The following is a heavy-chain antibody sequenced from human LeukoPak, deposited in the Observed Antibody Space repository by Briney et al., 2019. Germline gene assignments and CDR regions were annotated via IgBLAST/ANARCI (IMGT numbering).Heavy chain of an antibody. CDR1: RFTFSSYW. V-gene: IGHV3-7*01. CDR2: IKQDGSEK. Sequence: PGGSLRLSCAASRFTFSSYWMSWVRQAPGKGLEWVANIKQDGSEKYYVDSVKGRFTISRDNAKNSLYLQMNSLRAEDTAVYYCARDAGSRDWLDPWGQGTLVTVSS. D-gene: IGHD5-24*01. J-gene: IGHJ5*02. CDR3: ARDAGSRDWLDP.